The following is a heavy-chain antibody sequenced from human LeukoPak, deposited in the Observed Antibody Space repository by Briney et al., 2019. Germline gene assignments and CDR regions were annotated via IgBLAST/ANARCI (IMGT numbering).Heavy chain of an antibody. V-gene: IGHV3-33*01. CDR1: GFTFSNYG. Sequence: QPGRSLRLSCAASGFTFSNYGIHWVRQAPGKGLEWVAVIWYDGSNKYYADSVKGRFTISRDNSKNTLYLQMNSLRAEDTAVYYCARGGYYYDSSGYYPFDYWGQGTLVTVSS. CDR3: ARGGYYYDSSGYYPFDY. D-gene: IGHD3-22*01. CDR2: IWYDGSNK. J-gene: IGHJ4*02.